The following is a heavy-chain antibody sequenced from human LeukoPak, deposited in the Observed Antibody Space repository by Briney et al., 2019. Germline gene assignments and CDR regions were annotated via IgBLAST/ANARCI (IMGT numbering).Heavy chain of an antibody. D-gene: IGHD3-22*01. Sequence: GGSLRLSRAASGFTFSDSGMHWVRQAPGKGLGWVGRMRSKTQNYATAYAASVKGRFTISRDDSKNTAFLQMNSLKTEDTAVYYCTNYDDSSDLWGYWGQGTLVTVSS. J-gene: IGHJ4*02. CDR2: MRSKTQNYAT. V-gene: IGHV3-73*01. CDR1: GFTFSDSG. CDR3: TNYDDSSDLWGY.